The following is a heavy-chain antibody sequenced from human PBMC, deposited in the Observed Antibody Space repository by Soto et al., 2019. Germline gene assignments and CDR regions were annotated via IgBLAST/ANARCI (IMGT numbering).Heavy chain of an antibody. V-gene: IGHV3-33*01. Sequence: QVQVVESGGGVVQPGRSLRLSCAASGFTFSSFGMHWVRQAPGKGLEWVSLIWYDGSKKSYGDSVKGRFTISRDNSRNPVYLQMNSLRADDTAVYYCARDASYYSLWSGYDPSRNGMDVWGQGTTVTVSS. CDR2: IWYDGSKK. D-gene: IGHD3-3*01. CDR3: ARDASYYSLWSGYDPSRNGMDV. J-gene: IGHJ6*02. CDR1: GFTFSSFG.